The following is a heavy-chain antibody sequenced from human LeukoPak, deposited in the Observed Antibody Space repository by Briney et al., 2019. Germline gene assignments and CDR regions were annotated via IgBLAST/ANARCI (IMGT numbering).Heavy chain of an antibody. CDR2: FDPEDGET. CDR1: GYTLTELS. Sequence: EASVKVSCKVSGYTLTELSMHWVRQAPGKGLEWMGGFDPEDGETIYAQKFQGRVTMTEDTSTSTAYMELRSLRSDDTAVYYCARDIAVSNFDYWGQGTLVTVSS. CDR3: ARDIAVSNFDY. D-gene: IGHD6-19*01. V-gene: IGHV1-24*01. J-gene: IGHJ4*02.